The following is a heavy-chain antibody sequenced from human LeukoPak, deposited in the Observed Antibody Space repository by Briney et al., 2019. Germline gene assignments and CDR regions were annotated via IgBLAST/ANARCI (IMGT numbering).Heavy chain of an antibody. CDR1: GFTFSSYA. CDR3: AKGGRRYDYVWTDY. Sequence: GGSLRLSCAASGFTFSSYAMSWVRQAPGKGLEWVSAISGSGGSTYYADSVKGRFTISRDNSKNTLYPQMNSLRAEDTAVYYCAKGGRRYDYVWTDYWGQGTLVTVSS. V-gene: IGHV3-23*01. CDR2: ISGSGGST. J-gene: IGHJ4*02. D-gene: IGHD3-16*01.